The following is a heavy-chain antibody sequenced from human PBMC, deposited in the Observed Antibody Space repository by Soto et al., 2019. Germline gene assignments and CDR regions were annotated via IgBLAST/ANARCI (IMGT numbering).Heavy chain of an antibody. J-gene: IGHJ4*02. CDR2: ISYDGSNK. Sequence: QVQLVESGGGVVQPGRSLRLSCAASGFTFSSYAMHWVRQAPGKGLEWVAVISYDGSNKYYADSVKGRFTISRDNSKNTLYLQMNSLRAEDTAVYYCARVPPFRGGGGRAFDYWGQGTLVTVSS. CDR1: GFTFSSYA. V-gene: IGHV3-30-3*01. CDR3: ARVPPFRGGGGRAFDY.